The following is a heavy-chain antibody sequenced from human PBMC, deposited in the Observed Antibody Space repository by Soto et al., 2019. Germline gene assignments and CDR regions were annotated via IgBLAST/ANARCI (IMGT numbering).Heavy chain of an antibody. Sequence: ASVKVSCKASGYTFGNNDISWVRQATGQGLEWMGWMNPNSGNTGYAQKFQGRVSMTRNTSITTAYLELSSLRSDDTAIYYCASMDWGYSSSSVPWLGWFDPWGQGTLVTVSS. CDR2: MNPNSGNT. V-gene: IGHV1-8*01. CDR3: ASMDWGYSSSSVPWLGWFDP. D-gene: IGHD6-6*01. CDR1: GYTFGNND. J-gene: IGHJ5*02.